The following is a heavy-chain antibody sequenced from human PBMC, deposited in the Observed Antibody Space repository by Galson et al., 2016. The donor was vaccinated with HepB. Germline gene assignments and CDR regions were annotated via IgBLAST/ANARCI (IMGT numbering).Heavy chain of an antibody. CDR2: INPDGSQT. D-gene: IGHD2-15*01. Sequence: SLRLFCAASGFTFRTSWMSWVRQPPGKGPEWVANINPDGSQTYYVDSVKGRFNISKDNAKNSLYLRMNSLRADDTAVYYCARIPPGGSAFGFDIWGQGTTVTVSS. CDR3: ARIPPGGSAFGFDI. CDR1: GFTFRTSW. V-gene: IGHV3-7*01. J-gene: IGHJ3*02.